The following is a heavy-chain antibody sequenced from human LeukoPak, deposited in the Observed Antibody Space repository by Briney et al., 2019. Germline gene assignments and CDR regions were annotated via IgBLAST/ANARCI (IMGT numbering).Heavy chain of an antibody. CDR1: GGSISSSTYY. CDR2: IYYGGST. D-gene: IGHD6-19*01. J-gene: IGHJ5*02. Sequence: SETLSLTCTVSGGSISSSTYYWGWIRLPPGMGLEWIGTIYYGGSTYYSPCLKSRVTISVDTSKNQFSLKLSSVTAADTAVYYCARLRGINTGGWFDWFDPWGQGILVTVSS. V-gene: IGHV4-39*01. CDR3: ARLRGINTGGWFDWFDP.